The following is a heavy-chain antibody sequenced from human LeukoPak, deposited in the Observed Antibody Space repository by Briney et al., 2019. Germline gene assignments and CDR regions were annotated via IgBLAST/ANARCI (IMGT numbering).Heavy chain of an antibody. Sequence: GGSLRLSCAASGFTFSYYSMNWVRQATGKGLEWVSYISMGSSNIFYADSVKGRFTISRDNAKNSLYLQMNSLRDEDTAVYYCARDGVAVAGTHDFDYWGQGTLVTVSS. CDR2: ISMGSSNI. CDR1: GFTFSYYS. J-gene: IGHJ4*02. CDR3: ARDGVAVAGTHDFDY. V-gene: IGHV3-48*02. D-gene: IGHD6-19*01.